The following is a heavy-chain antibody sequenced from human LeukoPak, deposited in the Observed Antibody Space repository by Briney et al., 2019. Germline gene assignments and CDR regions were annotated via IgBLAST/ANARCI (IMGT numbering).Heavy chain of an antibody. D-gene: IGHD6-13*01. CDR2: INPNSGGT. J-gene: IGHJ4*02. CDR1: GYTFTGYY. V-gene: IGHV1-2*02. Sequence: ASVKVSCKASGYTFTGYYMHWVRQAPGQGLEWMGWINPNSGGTNYAQKFQGRVTMTRDTSISTAYMELSRLRSDDTAVYYCARASSRYSSGWYYFDYWGQGTLVTVSS. CDR3: ARASSRYSSGWYYFDY.